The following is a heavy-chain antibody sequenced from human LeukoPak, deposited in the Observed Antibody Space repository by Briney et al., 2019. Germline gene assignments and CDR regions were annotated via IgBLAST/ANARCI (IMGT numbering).Heavy chain of an antibody. CDR3: AKGTGRYWTFFDS. Sequence: GGSLRLSCAASGFSFDEYAMHWVRQAPGKGLEWVSGISWNGGSIDYVDSVKGRLTISRDNAKNSLYLQMNSLRPEDTALYHCAKGTGRYWTFFDSWGQGTHVIVSS. J-gene: IGHJ4*02. V-gene: IGHV3-9*01. CDR2: ISWNGGSI. CDR1: GFSFDEYA. D-gene: IGHD1-26*01.